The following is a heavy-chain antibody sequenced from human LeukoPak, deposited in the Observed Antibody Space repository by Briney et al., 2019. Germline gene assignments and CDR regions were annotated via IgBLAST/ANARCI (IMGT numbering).Heavy chain of an antibody. CDR3: ASTPSSSWYYNWFDP. D-gene: IGHD6-13*01. Sequence: SETLSLTCTVSGGSISSSSYYWGWIRQPPGKGLEWIGSIYYSGSTYYNPSLKSRVTISVDTSKNQFSLKLSSVTAADTAVYYCASTPSSSWYYNWFDPWGQGTLVTVSS. V-gene: IGHV4-39*07. CDR2: IYYSGST. J-gene: IGHJ5*02. CDR1: GGSISSSSYY.